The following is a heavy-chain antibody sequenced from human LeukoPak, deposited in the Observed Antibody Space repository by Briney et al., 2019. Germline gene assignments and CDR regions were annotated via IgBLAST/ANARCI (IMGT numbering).Heavy chain of an antibody. D-gene: IGHD1-26*01. V-gene: IGHV3-23*01. Sequence: GSLRLSCAASGFTFSSYAMSWVRQAPGKGLEWVSAISGSGGSTYYADSVKGRFTISRDNSKNTLYLKMNSLRAEDTAVYYCAKVRSGSSHFDYWGQGTLVTVSS. CDR2: ISGSGGST. CDR3: AKVRSGSSHFDY. J-gene: IGHJ4*02. CDR1: GFTFSSYA.